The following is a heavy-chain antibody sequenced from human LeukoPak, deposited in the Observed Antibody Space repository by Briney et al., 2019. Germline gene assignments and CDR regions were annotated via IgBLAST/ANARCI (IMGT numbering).Heavy chain of an antibody. J-gene: IGHJ4*02. CDR2: IYYSGSP. Sequence: SETLSLTCSVSGDSISSYYWSWIRQPPGKGLEWIGNIYYSGSPNYNPSLKSRVTISLDTSENQFSLRLGSVTAADTAVYYCTRDRRAAGSIFDYWGQGTLVTVSS. CDR1: GDSISSYY. CDR3: TRDRRAAGSIFDY. D-gene: IGHD6-13*01. V-gene: IGHV4-59*01.